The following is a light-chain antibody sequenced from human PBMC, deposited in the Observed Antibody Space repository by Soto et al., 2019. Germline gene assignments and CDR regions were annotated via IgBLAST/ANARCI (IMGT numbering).Light chain of an antibody. CDR2: EVS. CDR1: SSDVGGYNY. V-gene: IGLV2-8*01. Sequence: QSALTQPPSASGSPGQSVTISCTGTSSDVGGYNYVSWYQQHPGKAPKLMIYEVSKRPSGVPDRFSGSKSGNTASLTVSGLQSEDEADYYCSSDAGSTNYVFGTGPNVTVL. CDR3: SSDAGSTNYV. J-gene: IGLJ1*01.